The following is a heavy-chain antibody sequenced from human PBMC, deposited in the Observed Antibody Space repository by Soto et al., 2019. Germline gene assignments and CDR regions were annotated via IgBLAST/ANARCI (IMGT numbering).Heavy chain of an antibody. Sequence: ASVKVSCKTSGYTFTNHFIHWARQAPGQRPVWMGWINAGNGNTKYSQKFQGRVTITRDTSASTAYMELSSLRSEDTAVYYCARNPLSTIFGVVIPAPNWFDPWGQGTLVTVSS. V-gene: IGHV1-3*01. J-gene: IGHJ5*02. CDR2: INAGNGNT. D-gene: IGHD3-3*01. CDR1: GYTFTNHF. CDR3: ARNPLSTIFGVVIPAPNWFDP.